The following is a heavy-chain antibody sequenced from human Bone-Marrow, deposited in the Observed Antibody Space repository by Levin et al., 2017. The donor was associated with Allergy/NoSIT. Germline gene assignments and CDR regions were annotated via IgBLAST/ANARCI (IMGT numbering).Heavy chain of an antibody. V-gene: IGHV1-18*01. CDR3: TRGSSIPASGDY. D-gene: IGHD6-13*01. CDR1: GYTFSNYG. J-gene: IGHJ4*02. CDR2: ISAYNGYI. Sequence: GESLKISCKASGYTFSNYGINWVRQAPGQGLEWMGWISAYNGYIHYAQKVQGRVTMTTDTSTTTAYMELRSLTSDDTAVYYCTRGSSIPASGDYWGQGTLVTVSS.